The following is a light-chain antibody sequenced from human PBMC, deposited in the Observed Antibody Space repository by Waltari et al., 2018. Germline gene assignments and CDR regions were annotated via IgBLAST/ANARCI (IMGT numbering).Light chain of an antibody. CDR2: AVS. CDR1: SSDVDASNS. J-gene: IGLJ2*01. Sequence: QSALTQPASVSGSPGPSITISGTGTSSDVDASNSVSWYQPHPGRAPKLMIYAVSKRPSGVSNRFSGSKSGNTASLTISGLQAEDEADYYCNSYTSSSTLVFGGGTKLTVL. CDR3: NSYTSSSTLV. V-gene: IGLV2-14*01.